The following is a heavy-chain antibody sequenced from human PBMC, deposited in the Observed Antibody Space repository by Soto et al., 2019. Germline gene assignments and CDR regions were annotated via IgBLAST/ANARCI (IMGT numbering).Heavy chain of an antibody. CDR1: GYTFTSYG. CDR2: ISAYNGNT. D-gene: IGHD3-3*01. J-gene: IGHJ6*02. Sequence: ASLKVSCKASGYTFTSYGISWVRQAPGQGLEWMGWISAYNGNTNYAQKLQGRVTMTTDTSTSTAYMELRSLRSDDTAVYYCARDSYYDFWSGYPPSHYGMDVWGQGTTVTVSS. V-gene: IGHV1-18*01. CDR3: ARDSYYDFWSGYPPSHYGMDV.